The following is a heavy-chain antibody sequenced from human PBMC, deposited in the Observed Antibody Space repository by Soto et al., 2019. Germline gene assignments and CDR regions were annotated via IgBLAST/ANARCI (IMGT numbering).Heavy chain of an antibody. Sequence: PSQTLSLTCAISGDSVSSNSVVWNWIRQSPSRGLEWLGRTYYRSKWYYEYAESVKSRIAINPDTSKNQFSLQLNSVTPEDTAVYYCAREIYDGYDSSGFDHWGQGTLVTVSS. D-gene: IGHD3-22*01. CDR2: TYYRSKWYY. CDR3: AREIYDGYDSSGFDH. V-gene: IGHV6-1*01. CDR1: GDSVSSNSVV. J-gene: IGHJ4*02.